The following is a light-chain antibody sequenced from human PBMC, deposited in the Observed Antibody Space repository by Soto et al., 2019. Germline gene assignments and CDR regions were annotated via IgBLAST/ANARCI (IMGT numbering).Light chain of an antibody. Sequence: DIQLTQSPSTLSASVGDRVTITCRASQTISTFLAWYQQKPGKAPHLLIYGASSLQSGVPSRFSGSGSGTEFTLSISSLQPDDLGTYYCHQYIGLWTFGQGTKVDLK. J-gene: IGKJ1*01. CDR3: HQYIGLWT. CDR1: QTISTF. CDR2: GAS. V-gene: IGKV1-5*01.